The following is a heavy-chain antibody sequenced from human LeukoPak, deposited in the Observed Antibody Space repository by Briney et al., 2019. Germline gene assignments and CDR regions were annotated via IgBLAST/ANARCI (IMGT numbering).Heavy chain of an antibody. J-gene: IGHJ4*02. V-gene: IGHV1-2*02. CDR2: ITPNSGGT. CDR3: ARGRGGGYFDF. Sequence: GASVKVSCTASEYTFTGSYMHWVRQAPGQGLEWMGWITPNSGGTNYAQKFQGRVTMTRDTSISTAYMELSRLRSDDTAAYSCARGRGGGYFDFWGQETLVTVSS. D-gene: IGHD2-15*01. CDR1: EYTFTGSY.